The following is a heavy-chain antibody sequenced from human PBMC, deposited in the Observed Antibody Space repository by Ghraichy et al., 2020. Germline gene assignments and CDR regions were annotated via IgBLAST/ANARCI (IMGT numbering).Heavy chain of an antibody. D-gene: IGHD3-3*01. CDR2: ISSSSRTI. J-gene: IGHJ6*02. V-gene: IGHV3-48*02. CDR3: ARGSGVVRFYYYAGMDV. CDR1: GFSFSNYI. Sequence: GGSLRLSCAASGFSFSNYIMNWVRQAPGKGLEWVSHISSSSRTIFYADSVKGRFTISRDNAQNSLYLQMNSLRDEDTAVYYCARGSGVVRFYYYAGMDVWGQGTAVTVSS.